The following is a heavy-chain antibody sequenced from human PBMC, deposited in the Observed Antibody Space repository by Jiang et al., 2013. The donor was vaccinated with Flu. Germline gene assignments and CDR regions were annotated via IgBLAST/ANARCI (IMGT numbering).Heavy chain of an antibody. V-gene: IGHV7-4-1*02. Sequence: QSGSELKKPGASVKVSCKASGYSFTNYALTWVRQAPGQGLEWMGWINTGTGDPTYAQAFTGRFVFSSDTSVSTAYLHISGLKTDDTAVYYCAREGYYFDTTGSPRSHGLDVWGHGTAVTVSS. CDR2: INTGTGDP. J-gene: IGHJ6*02. D-gene: IGHD3-22*01. CDR3: AREGYYFDTTGSPRSHGLDV. CDR1: GYSFTNYA.